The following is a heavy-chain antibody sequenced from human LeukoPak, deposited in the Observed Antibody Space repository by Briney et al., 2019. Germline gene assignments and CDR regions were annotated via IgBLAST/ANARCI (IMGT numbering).Heavy chain of an antibody. D-gene: IGHD3-22*01. CDR1: GGSLSGYY. Sequence: SETLSLTCTVSGGSLSGYYWSWIRQPPGRGLEWIGDIYYSGTTNYNPSLKSRVTISVDTSKNQFSLKLSSVTAADTAVYYCATSEGSYYDRLDYWGQGTLVTVSS. J-gene: IGHJ4*02. CDR2: IYYSGTT. CDR3: ATSEGSYYDRLDY. V-gene: IGHV4-59*08.